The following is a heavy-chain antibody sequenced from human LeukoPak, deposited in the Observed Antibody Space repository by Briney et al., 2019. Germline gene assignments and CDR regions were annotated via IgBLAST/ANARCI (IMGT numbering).Heavy chain of an antibody. V-gene: IGHV3-11*04. CDR1: GFTFSDYY. CDR3: ARDQCSSTSCYDY. J-gene: IGHJ4*02. D-gene: IGHD2-2*01. Sequence: GSLRLSCAASGFTFSDYYMSWIRQAPGKGLEWVSYISSSGSTIYYADSVKGRFTISRDNAKNSLYLQMNSLRAEDTAVYYCARDQCSSTSCYDYWGQGTLVTVSS. CDR2: ISSSGSTI.